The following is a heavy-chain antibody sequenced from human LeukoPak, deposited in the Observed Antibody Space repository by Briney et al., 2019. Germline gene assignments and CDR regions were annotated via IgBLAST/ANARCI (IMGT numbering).Heavy chain of an antibody. CDR3: AKGGTTVVDY. CDR2: INSDGSSP. V-gene: IGHV3-74*01. J-gene: IGHJ4*02. D-gene: IGHD4-23*01. Sequence: GGSLRLSCAASGLIISNYWMHWVRQAPGKGLVWVSRINSDGSSPTYADSVKGRFTISRDNAKNTLYLQMNSVRAEDTAVYYCAKGGTTVVDYWGQGTLVTVSS. CDR1: GLIISNYW.